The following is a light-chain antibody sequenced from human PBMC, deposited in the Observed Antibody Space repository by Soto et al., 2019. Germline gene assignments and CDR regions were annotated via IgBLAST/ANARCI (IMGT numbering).Light chain of an antibody. J-gene: IGKJ4*01. V-gene: IGKV1-9*01. Sequence: DIPLTQSPSFLSASVGDRVTITCRASQGISSYLAWYQQKPGKAPKLLIYAASTLQSGVPSRFSGSASGTEFTLTISSLQPEDFATYYCQQLNSYPLTFGGGTKVEIK. CDR2: AAS. CDR3: QQLNSYPLT. CDR1: QGISSY.